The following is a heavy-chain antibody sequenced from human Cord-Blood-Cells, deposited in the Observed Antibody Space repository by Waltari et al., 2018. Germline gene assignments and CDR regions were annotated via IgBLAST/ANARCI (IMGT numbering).Heavy chain of an antibody. Sequence: QVQLQQWGAGLLQPSETLSLTCAVYGGSFSGYYWSWIRQPPGKGLEWLGEINHSGSTNYNPSVKSRVTISVDTSNNQFSLKLSSVTAADTAVYYCARGRRVVVVAATNAEYFQHWGQGTLVTVSS. CDR3: ARGRRVVVVAATNAEYFQH. CDR2: INHSGST. J-gene: IGHJ1*01. D-gene: IGHD2-15*01. V-gene: IGHV4-34*01. CDR1: GGSFSGYY.